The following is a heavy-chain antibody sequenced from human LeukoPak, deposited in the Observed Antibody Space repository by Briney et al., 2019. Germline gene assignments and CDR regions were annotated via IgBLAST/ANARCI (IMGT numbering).Heavy chain of an antibody. V-gene: IGHV3-7*05. D-gene: IGHD6-25*01. J-gene: IGHJ4*02. Sequence: PGGSLRLSCAASGFTVSSNYMSWVRQAPGKGLEWVANIKQDGSEKYYVDSVKGRFTISRDNAKNSLYLQMNSLRAEDTAVYYCARSRYWGQGTLVTVSS. CDR3: ARSRY. CDR1: GFTVSSNY. CDR2: IKQDGSEK.